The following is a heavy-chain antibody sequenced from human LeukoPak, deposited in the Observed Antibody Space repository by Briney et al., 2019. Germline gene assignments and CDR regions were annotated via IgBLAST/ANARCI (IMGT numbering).Heavy chain of an antibody. D-gene: IGHD1-7*01. J-gene: IGHJ4*02. CDR2: IYYRGST. CDR1: SGSINFYY. V-gene: IGHV4-59*01. CDR3: ARTTGNYGYYFDY. Sequence: SETLSLTCTVSSGSINFYYWSWIRQTPGKRLEWIGYIYYRGSTNYNPSLKSRVTISVDTPKNQFSLNLSSVTAADTAIYYCARTTGNYGYYFDYWGQGAQVTVSS.